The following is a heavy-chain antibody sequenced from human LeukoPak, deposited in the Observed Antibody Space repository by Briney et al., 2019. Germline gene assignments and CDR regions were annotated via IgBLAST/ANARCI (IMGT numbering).Heavy chain of an antibody. CDR3: ARRGSSGLFDY. CDR2: IYYSGST. Sequence: SETLSLTCTVSGGSISSYYWSWIRQPPGKGLEWIGYIYYSGSTNYNPSLKSRVTISVDTSKNQFSLKLSSVTAADTAVYYCARRGSSGLFDYWDQGTLVTVSS. J-gene: IGHJ4*02. CDR1: GGSISSYY. D-gene: IGHD6-19*01. V-gene: IGHV4-59*08.